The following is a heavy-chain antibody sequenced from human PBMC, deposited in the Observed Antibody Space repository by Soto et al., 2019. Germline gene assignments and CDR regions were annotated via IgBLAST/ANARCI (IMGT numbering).Heavy chain of an antibody. CDR1: GXSIRSDIYY. D-gene: IGHD2-2*03. Sequence: PSETLSLTCTVAGXSIRSDIYYWDWIRQPPGKGLEWIGNIHYSGSTYYDSSLKSRVTISVDTSKHEFSLRLSSVTAADTAVYYCARLNGYCISTNCHGYYGMDVWGQGTTVTVSS. CDR2: IHYSGST. V-gene: IGHV4-39*01. CDR3: ARLNGYCISTNCHGYYGMDV. J-gene: IGHJ6*02.